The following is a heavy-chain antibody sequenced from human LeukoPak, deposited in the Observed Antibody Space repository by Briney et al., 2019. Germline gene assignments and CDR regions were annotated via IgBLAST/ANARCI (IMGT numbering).Heavy chain of an antibody. CDR1: GVSISSYY. J-gene: IGHJ4*02. CDR3: ARGGRGKAVDFDF. D-gene: IGHD6-19*01. V-gene: IGHV4-4*07. Sequence: PSETLSLTCTVSGVSISSYYWIWIRQPAGKGLEWVGCISTSGCTYYNPSLKSRVTMSVDTAKNQVSLKLRSVTDADTAVYYCARGGRGKAVDFDFWGQGTLVTVSS. CDR2: ISTSGCT.